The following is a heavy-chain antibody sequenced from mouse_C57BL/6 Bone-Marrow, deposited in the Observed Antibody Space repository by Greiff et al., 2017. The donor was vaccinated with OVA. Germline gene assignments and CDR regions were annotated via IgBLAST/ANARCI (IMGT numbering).Heavy chain of an antibody. CDR2: IYPRDGST. Sequence: LVESGPELVKPGASVKLSCKASGYTFTSYDINWVKQRPGQGLEWIGWIYPRDGSTKYNEKFKGKATLTVNPSSSTAYMERHSLTSEDSAVYFCARSDDGYYRDYWGQGTTLTVSS. J-gene: IGHJ2*01. V-gene: IGHV1-85*01. D-gene: IGHD2-3*01. CDR1: GYTFTSYD. CDR3: ARSDDGYYRDY.